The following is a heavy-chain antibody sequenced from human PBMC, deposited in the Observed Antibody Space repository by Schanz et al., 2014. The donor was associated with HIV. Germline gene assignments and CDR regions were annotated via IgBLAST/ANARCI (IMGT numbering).Heavy chain of an antibody. CDR1: GFTFSSYG. J-gene: IGHJ6*02. CDR2: IWYDGSNK. V-gene: IGHV3-33*01. CDR3: ARDSYYDRSRYSGYYYYGMDV. D-gene: IGHD3-9*01. Sequence: VQLVESGGALVQPGRSLRLSCAASGFTFSSYGMHWVRQAPGKGLEWVAVIWYDGSNKYYADSVKGRFTISRDNSKNTLYLQMNSLRADDTAVYYCARDSYYDRSRYSGYYYYGMDVWGQGTTVTVSS.